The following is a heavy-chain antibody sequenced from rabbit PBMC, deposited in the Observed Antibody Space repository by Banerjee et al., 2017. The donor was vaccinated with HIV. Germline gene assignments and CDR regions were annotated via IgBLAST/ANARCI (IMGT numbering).Heavy chain of an antibody. CDR1: GFSLSNNYV. V-gene: IGHV1S45*01. Sequence: QEQLEESGGDLVKPEGSLTLTCTASGFSLSNNYVMCWVRQAPGKGLEWIACMYAGSSGSTYYASWAKGRFTISKTSSTTVTLLLTSLTAADTATYFCARSGGTSWYGLALWGPGTLVTVS. D-gene: IGHD4-2*01. CDR3: ARSGGTSWYGLAL. J-gene: IGHJ4*01. CDR2: MYAGSSGST.